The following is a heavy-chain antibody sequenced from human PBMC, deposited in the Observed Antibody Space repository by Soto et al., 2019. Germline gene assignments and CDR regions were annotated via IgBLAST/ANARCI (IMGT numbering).Heavy chain of an antibody. D-gene: IGHD5-18*01. J-gene: IGHJ4*02. Sequence: PGGSLRLSCAASGFTFSGSAMHWVRQASGKGLEWVGRIRSKANSYATAYAASAKGRFTISRDDSKNTAYLQMNSLKTEDTAVYYCTRQVGNSYASYYWGQGTLVTVSS. CDR2: IRSKANSYAT. V-gene: IGHV3-73*01. CDR1: GFTFSGSA. CDR3: TRQVGNSYASYY.